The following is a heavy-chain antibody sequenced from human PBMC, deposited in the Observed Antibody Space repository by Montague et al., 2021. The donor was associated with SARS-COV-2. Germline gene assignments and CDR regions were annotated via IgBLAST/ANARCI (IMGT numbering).Heavy chain of an antibody. V-gene: IGHV3-66*01. CDR3: ARSTGGFDP. D-gene: IGHD7-27*01. CDR2: LYGGDNS. J-gene: IGHJ5*02. CDR1: GFTVSTNY. Sequence: SLRLSCAASGFTVSTNYVSWVRQAPGKGLEWVAVLYGGDNSNYTDSVKGRFTISRDNSKNTLYLQMKSLRAEDTALYYCARSTGGFDPWGQGTLVTVSS.